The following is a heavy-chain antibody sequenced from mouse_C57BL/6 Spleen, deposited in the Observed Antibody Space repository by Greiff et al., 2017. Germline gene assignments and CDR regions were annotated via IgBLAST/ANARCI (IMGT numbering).Heavy chain of an antibody. Sequence: VQLQQSGPELVKPGASVKISCKASGYAFSSSSMNWVKQRPGKGLEWIGRIYPGDGDTNYNGKFKGKATLTADKSSSTAYMQLSSLTSEDSAVYFCARALHYYGSSDGEDYYAMDYWGQGTSVTVSS. CDR2: IYPGDGDT. D-gene: IGHD1-1*01. V-gene: IGHV1-82*01. CDR1: GYAFSSSS. CDR3: ARALHYYGSSDGEDYYAMDY. J-gene: IGHJ4*01.